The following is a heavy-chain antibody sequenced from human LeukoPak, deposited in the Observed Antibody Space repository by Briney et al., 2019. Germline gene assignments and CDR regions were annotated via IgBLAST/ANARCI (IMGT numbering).Heavy chain of an antibody. CDR3: ARDPLLSGWYYFDY. Sequence: ASVKVSCKASGYTFAGYYMHWVRQAPGQGLEWVGWINPNSGGTNYAQKFQGRVTMTRDTSISTAYMELSRLRSDDTAVYYCARDPLLSGWYYFDYWGQGTLVTVSS. CDR1: GYTFAGYY. J-gene: IGHJ4*02. D-gene: IGHD6-19*01. V-gene: IGHV1-2*02. CDR2: INPNSGGT.